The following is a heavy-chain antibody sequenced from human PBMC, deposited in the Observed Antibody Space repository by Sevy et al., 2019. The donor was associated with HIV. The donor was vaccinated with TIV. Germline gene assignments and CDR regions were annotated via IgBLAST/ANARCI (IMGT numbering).Heavy chain of an antibody. CDR1: GFTFSSYN. J-gene: IGHJ3*02. V-gene: IGHV3-21*01. CDR2: ITTNSRHT. Sequence: GGSLRLSCAASGFTFSSYNMNWVRQAPGKGLEWVSSITTNSRHTYYADSVKGRFTISRDNARNSLYLQLNSLRAEDTAMYYCEREGREDADDAFDIWGQGTVVTVSS. D-gene: IGHD3-10*01. CDR3: EREGREDADDAFDI.